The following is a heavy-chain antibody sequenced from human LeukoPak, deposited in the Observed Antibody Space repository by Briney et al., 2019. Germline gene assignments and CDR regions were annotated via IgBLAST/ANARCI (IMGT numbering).Heavy chain of an antibody. D-gene: IGHD2-2*01. Sequence: PGRSLRLSCAASGFTFSSYGMHWVRQAPGKGLEWVAVISYDGSNKYYADSVKGRFTISRDNSKNTLYLQMNSLIAEDTAVYYSEKAHGNSAANFPPMGMDVWGQRTPVTVSS. V-gene: IGHV3-30*18. CDR1: GFTFSSYG. J-gene: IGHJ6*02. CDR2: ISYDGSNK. CDR3: EKAHGNSAANFPPMGMDV.